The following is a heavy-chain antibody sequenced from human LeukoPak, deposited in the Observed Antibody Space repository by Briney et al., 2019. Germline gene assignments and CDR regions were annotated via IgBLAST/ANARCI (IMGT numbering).Heavy chain of an antibody. Sequence: SVKVSCKASGGTFSSYAISWVRQAPGQGLEWMGGIIPIFGTANYAQKFQGRAAITADESTSTAYMELSSLRSEDTAVYYCARARAAAGTEFDYWGQGTLVTVSS. CDR1: GGTFSSYA. J-gene: IGHJ4*02. D-gene: IGHD6-13*01. CDR3: ARARAAAGTEFDY. V-gene: IGHV1-69*13. CDR2: IIPIFGTA.